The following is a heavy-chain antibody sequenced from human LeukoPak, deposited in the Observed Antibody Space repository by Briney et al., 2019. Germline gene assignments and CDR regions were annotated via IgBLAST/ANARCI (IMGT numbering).Heavy chain of an antibody. V-gene: IGHV3-30*04. CDR1: GFTFSNYI. CDR3: ARVQGGGYRTADY. Sequence: TGGSLRLSCAASGFTFSNYIMHWVRQAPGKGLDWVAVIIENGGNQYYADSVKGRFTISRDNSKNTLFLQMNSLRGEDTAMYYCARVQGGGYRTADYWGQGTLVTVSS. J-gene: IGHJ4*02. CDR2: IIENGGNQ. D-gene: IGHD6-19*01.